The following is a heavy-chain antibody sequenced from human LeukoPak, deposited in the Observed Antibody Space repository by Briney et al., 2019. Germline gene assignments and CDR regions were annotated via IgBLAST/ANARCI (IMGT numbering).Heavy chain of an antibody. CDR3: ARDLIAAAGWFDP. CDR2: ISGDGGST. Sequence: PGGSLRLSCAASGFTFDDYAMHWVRQAPGKGLEWVSLISGDGGSTYYADSVKGRFTISRDNSKNSLYLQMNSLRAEDTAVYYCARDLIAAAGWFDPWGQGTLVTVSS. CDR1: GFTFDDYA. J-gene: IGHJ5*02. D-gene: IGHD6-13*01. V-gene: IGHV3-43*02.